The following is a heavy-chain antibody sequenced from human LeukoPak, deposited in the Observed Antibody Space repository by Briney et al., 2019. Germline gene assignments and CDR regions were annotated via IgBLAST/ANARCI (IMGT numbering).Heavy chain of an antibody. D-gene: IGHD3-10*01. J-gene: IGHJ6*03. CDR2: INHGGST. CDR1: GGSFSGYY. V-gene: IGHV4-34*01. CDR3: AGTPIWFGAYYYYYMDV. Sequence: SETLSLTCAVYGGSFSGYYWSWIRQPPGKGLEWIGEINHGGSTNYNPSLKSRVTISVDTSKNQFSLKLSSVTAADTAVYYCAGTPIWFGAYYYYYMDVWGKGTTVTVSS.